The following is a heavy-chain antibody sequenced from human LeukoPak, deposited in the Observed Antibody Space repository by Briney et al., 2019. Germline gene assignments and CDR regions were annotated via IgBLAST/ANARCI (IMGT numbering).Heavy chain of an antibody. J-gene: IGHJ4*02. D-gene: IGHD3-3*01. V-gene: IGHV3-23*01. CDR2: ISGSGGST. CDR3: AKDLNDFWSGYYTGYFDY. Sequence: GGSLRLSCAASGFTFSSYAMSWVRQAPGKGLEWVSAISGSGGSTYYADSVKGRFTISRDNSKNTLYLQMNSLRAEDTAVYYCAKDLNDFWSGYYTGYFDYWGQGTLVTVSS. CDR1: GFTFSSYA.